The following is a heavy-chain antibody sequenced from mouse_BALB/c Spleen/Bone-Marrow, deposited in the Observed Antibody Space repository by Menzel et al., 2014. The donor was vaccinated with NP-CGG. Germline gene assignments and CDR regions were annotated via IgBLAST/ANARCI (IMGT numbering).Heavy chain of an antibody. D-gene: IGHD4-1*01. CDR2: ISSGSSTI. J-gene: IGHJ4*01. Sequence: EVQLVESGGGLVQPGGSRKHSCAASGFTFSSFGMHWVRQAPERGLEWVAYISSGSSTIYYADTVKGRFTISRDNPKNTLFLQMTSLRSEDTAMYYCATGTRAMDYWGQGTSVTVSS. CDR3: ATGTRAMDY. V-gene: IGHV5-17*02. CDR1: GFTFSSFG.